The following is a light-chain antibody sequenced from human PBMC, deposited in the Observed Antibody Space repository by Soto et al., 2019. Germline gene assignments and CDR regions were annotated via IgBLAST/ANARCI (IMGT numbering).Light chain of an antibody. CDR1: TGAVTSGHY. CDR2: DTS. J-gene: IGLJ2*01. CDR3: LLSYSGANVV. V-gene: IGLV7-46*01. Sequence: QTVVTQAPSLTVSPGGTVTLTCGSSTGAVTSGHYPYWFQQKPGQAPRTLIYDTSNKHSWTPARFSGSLLGGKAALTLSGAQPEDEAEYYCLLSYSGANVVFGGGTQLTVL.